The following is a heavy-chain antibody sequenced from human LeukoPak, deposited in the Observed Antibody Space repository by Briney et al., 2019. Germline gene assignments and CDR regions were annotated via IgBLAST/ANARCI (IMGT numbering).Heavy chain of an antibody. CDR1: GYTFTGYY. CDR3: AREYYYDSSGYYGYLDY. V-gene: IGHV1-18*04. Sequence: GASVKVSCKASGYTFTGYYMHWVRQAPGQGLEWMGWISAYNGNTNYAQKLQGRVTMTTDTSTSTAYMELRGLRSDDTAVYYCAREYYYDSSGYYGYLDYWGQGTLVTVSS. CDR2: ISAYNGNT. J-gene: IGHJ4*02. D-gene: IGHD3-22*01.